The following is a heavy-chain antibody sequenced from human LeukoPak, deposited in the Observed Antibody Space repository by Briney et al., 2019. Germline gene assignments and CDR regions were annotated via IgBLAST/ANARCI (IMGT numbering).Heavy chain of an antibody. CDR3: ASQGRWLWFGEFDI. CDR1: GFTFSSYA. D-gene: IGHD3-10*01. Sequence: SGGSLRLSCAASGFTFSSYAMSWVRQAPGKGLEWVANIKQDGSEKYYVDSVKGRFTISRDNAKNSLYLQMNSLRAEDTAVYYCASQGRWLWFGEFDIWGQGTMVTVSS. V-gene: IGHV3-7*01. J-gene: IGHJ3*02. CDR2: IKQDGSEK.